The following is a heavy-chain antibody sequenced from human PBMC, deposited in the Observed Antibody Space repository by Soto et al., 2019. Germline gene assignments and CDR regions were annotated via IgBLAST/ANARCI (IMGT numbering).Heavy chain of an antibody. D-gene: IGHD1-1*01. CDR2: ISSSGIFT. J-gene: IGHJ4*02. Sequence: EVQLVESGGGLVKPGGSLRLSCAASGFISGYSMIWVRQAPGTGLEWVSHISSSGIFTDYADSVKGRFTISRDNAKNSLYLQMNSLRAEDTAVYYCATNEFSVDYWGQGTLVTVSS. V-gene: IGHV3-21*04. CDR1: GFISGYS. CDR3: ATNEFSVDY.